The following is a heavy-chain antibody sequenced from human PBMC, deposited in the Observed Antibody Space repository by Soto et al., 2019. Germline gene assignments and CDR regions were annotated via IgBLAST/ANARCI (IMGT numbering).Heavy chain of an antibody. V-gene: IGHV3-11*05. CDR2: ISSSSSYT. D-gene: IGHD6-19*01. J-gene: IGHJ4*02. CDR3: AREAAVAGTAVGMVDY. Sequence: QVQLVESGGGLVKPGGSLRLSCAASGFTFSDYYMSWIRQAPGKGLEGVSYISSSSSYTNYADSVKGRFTISRDNAKNSLYLQKNSLRAEDTAVYYCAREAAVAGTAVGMVDYWGQGTLVTVSS. CDR1: GFTFSDYY.